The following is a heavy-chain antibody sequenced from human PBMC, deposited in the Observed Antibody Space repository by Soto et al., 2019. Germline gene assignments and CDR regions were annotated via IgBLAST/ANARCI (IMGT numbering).Heavy chain of an antibody. CDR3: ARVIEAYSNYGMDV. D-gene: IGHD3-16*02. CDR1: GFTFSSYG. CDR2: ISYDGSNK. Sequence: GGSLRLSCAASGFTFSSYGMHWVRQAPGKGLEWVAVISYDGSNKYYADSVKGRFTISRDNSKNTRYLQMNSLRAEDTAVYYCARVIEAYSNYGMDVWGQGTTVTVSS. V-gene: IGHV3-30*03. J-gene: IGHJ6*02.